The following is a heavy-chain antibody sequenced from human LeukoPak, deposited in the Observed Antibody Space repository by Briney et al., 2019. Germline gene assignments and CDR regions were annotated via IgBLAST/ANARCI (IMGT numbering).Heavy chain of an antibody. D-gene: IGHD5-18*01. CDR2: IKTKTDGGTT. CDR3: TTGTWIQLWLADY. J-gene: IGHJ4*02. Sequence: GGSLRLSCAASGFTFSNACMNWVRQAPGKGLEWVGRIKTKTDGGTTDYAPPVKGRFTISRDDSKNTLYLQMNSLKTEDTALYYCTTGTWIQLWLADYWGQGTLVTVSS. V-gene: IGHV3-15*01. CDR1: GFTFSNAC.